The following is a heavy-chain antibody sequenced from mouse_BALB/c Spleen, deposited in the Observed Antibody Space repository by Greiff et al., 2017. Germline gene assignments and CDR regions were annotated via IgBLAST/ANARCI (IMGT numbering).Heavy chain of an antibody. CDR3: AIYYDYDGFAY. J-gene: IGHJ3*01. D-gene: IGHD2-4*01. CDR2: ILPGSGST. Sequence: QVQLQQSGAELMKPGASVKISCKATGYTFSSYWIEWVKQRPGHGLEWIGEILPGSGSTNYNEKFKGKATFTADTSSNTAYMQLSSLTSEDSAVYYCAIYYDYDGFAYWGQGTLVTVSA. CDR1: GYTFSSYW. V-gene: IGHV1-9*01.